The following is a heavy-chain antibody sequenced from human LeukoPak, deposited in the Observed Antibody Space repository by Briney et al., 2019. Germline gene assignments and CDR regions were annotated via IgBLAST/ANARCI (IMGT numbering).Heavy chain of an antibody. CDR2: IIPIFGTA. Sequence: GASVKVSCKASGGTFSSYAISWVRQAPGQGLEWMGGIIPIFGTANYAQKFQGRVTITADESTSTAYMELSGLRSEDTAVYYCARDHYDSSGCANWGQGTLVTVSS. D-gene: IGHD3-22*01. J-gene: IGHJ4*02. CDR3: ARDHYDSSGCAN. CDR1: GGTFSSYA. V-gene: IGHV1-69*13.